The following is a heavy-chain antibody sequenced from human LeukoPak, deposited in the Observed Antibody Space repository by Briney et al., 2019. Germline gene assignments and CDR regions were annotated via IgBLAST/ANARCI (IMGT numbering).Heavy chain of an antibody. CDR3: AKDLWASSGWAYYFDY. J-gene: IGHJ4*02. CDR2: ISYDGSNK. D-gene: IGHD6-19*01. Sequence: GGSLRLSCAASGFTFSSYGMHWVRQAPGKGLEWVAVISYDGSNKHYADSVKGRFTISRDNSKNTLYLQMNSLRAEDTAVYYCAKDLWASSGWAYYFDYWGQGTLVTVSS. CDR1: GFTFSSYG. V-gene: IGHV3-30*18.